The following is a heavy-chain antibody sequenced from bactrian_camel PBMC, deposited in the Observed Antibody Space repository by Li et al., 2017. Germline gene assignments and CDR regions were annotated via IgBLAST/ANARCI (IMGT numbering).Heavy chain of an antibody. CDR3: ASDRTSYSGVYYMDNY. CDR2: INSGDGAT. CDR1: GFTFSSYP. V-gene: IGHV3S40*01. Sequence: QLVESGGGLVQPGGSLRLSCAASGFTFSSYPMSWVRQAPGKGLEWVSTINSGDGATYYADSVKGRFTISRDNAKNTMYLQMNSLKPEDSAMYYCASDRTSYSGVYYMDNYWGQGTQVTVS. D-gene: IGHD2*01. J-gene: IGHJ4*01.